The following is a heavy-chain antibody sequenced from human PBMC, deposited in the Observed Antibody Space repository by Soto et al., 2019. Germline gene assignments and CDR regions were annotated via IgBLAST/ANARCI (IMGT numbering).Heavy chain of an antibody. Sequence: PGESPKISCKGSESSFSTYWIAWVRQRPGQCLEWMGIIYPGDSDTRYSPSFQGQVTISADKSLSTAHLQWSSLKASDTAMYYCARQIRNYDSWSNKYCYYGLDVWGQGTTVTVSS. D-gene: IGHD3-3*01. CDR3: ARQIRNYDSWSNKYCYYGLDV. J-gene: IGHJ6*02. CDR1: ESSFSTYW. CDR2: IYPGDSDT. V-gene: IGHV5-51*01.